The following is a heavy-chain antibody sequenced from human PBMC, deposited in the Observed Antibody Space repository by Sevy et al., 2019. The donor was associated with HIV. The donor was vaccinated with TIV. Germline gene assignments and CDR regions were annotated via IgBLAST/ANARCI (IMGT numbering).Heavy chain of an antibody. CDR2: IIPIFGTA. V-gene: IGHV1-69*13. CDR3: ARDGGDYYDSSHNY. D-gene: IGHD3-22*01. Sequence: ASVKVSCKASGGTFSSYAISWVRQAPGQGLEWMGGIIPIFGTANYAQMFQGRVTITADESTSTAYMELSSLRSEDTAVYYCARDGGDYYDSSHNYWGQGTLVTVSS. J-gene: IGHJ4*02. CDR1: GGTFSSYA.